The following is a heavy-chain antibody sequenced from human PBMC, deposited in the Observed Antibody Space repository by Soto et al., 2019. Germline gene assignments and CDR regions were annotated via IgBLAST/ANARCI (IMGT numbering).Heavy chain of an antibody. CDR3: ARSNINYYFDY. CDR1: GGSISSSSYY. CDR2: IYYSGST. J-gene: IGHJ4*02. V-gene: IGHV4-39*01. Sequence: QLQLQESGPGLVKPSETLSLTCTVSGGSISSSSYYWGWIRQPPGKGLEWIGSIYYSGSTYYNPSLKSRVTISVDTSKNQFSLKLSSVTAADTAVYYCARSNINYYFDYWGQGTLVTVSS. D-gene: IGHD1-20*01.